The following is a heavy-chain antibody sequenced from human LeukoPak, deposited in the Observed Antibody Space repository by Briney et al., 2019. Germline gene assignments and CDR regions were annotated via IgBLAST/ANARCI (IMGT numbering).Heavy chain of an antibody. CDR3: ASPRHEWDAFGI. J-gene: IGHJ3*02. V-gene: IGHV1-69*05. Sequence: GASVKVSCKASGGTFSSYAISWVRQAPGQGLEWMGRIIPIFGTANYAQKFQGRVTTTTDESTSTAYMELSSLRSEDTAVYYCASPRHEWDAFGIWGQGTMVTVSS. CDR2: IIPIFGTA. CDR1: GGTFSSYA. D-gene: IGHD3-3*01.